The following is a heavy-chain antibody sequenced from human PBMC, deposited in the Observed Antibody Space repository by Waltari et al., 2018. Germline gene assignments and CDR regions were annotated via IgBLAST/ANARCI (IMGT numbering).Heavy chain of an antibody. CDR2: MKREGSRT. CDR1: GITFSRYW. CDR3: ATCYYYDSSGNYYVSDY. V-gene: IGHV3-74*01. J-gene: IGHJ4*02. Sequence: EVQLVESGGGLVQPGGSLRLSCAASGITFSRYWMHWVRQAPGKGLVWVSRMKREGSRTSYADSVKGRFSISRDNAKNTLYLQMNSLRAEDTAVYYCATCYYYDSSGNYYVSDYWGQGTLVTVSS. D-gene: IGHD3-22*01.